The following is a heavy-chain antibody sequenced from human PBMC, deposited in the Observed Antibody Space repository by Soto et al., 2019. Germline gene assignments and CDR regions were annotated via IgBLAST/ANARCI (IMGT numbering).Heavy chain of an antibody. CDR1: GGSISSSSYY. CDR2: IYYSGST. D-gene: IGHD6-6*01. Sequence: SETLSLTCTVSGGSISSSSYYWGWIRQPPGKGLEWIGSIYYSGSTYYNPSLKSRVTISVDTSKNQFSLKLSSVTAADTAVYYCARHQYSSSSGPVDYWGQGTLVTVSS. V-gene: IGHV4-39*01. CDR3: ARHQYSSSSGPVDY. J-gene: IGHJ4*02.